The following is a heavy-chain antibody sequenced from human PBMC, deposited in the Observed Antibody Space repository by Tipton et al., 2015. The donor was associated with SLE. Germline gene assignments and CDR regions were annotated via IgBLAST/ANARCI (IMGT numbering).Heavy chain of an antibody. J-gene: IGHJ4*02. CDR2: IYYSGTT. V-gene: IGHV4-59*05. CDR3: ARIDSSSWKDYFDY. D-gene: IGHD6-13*01. CDR1: GGSITSYY. Sequence: TLSLTCNVAGGSITSYYWSWIRRPPGKGLEWIGSIYYSGTTYYNPSLKSRVTISVDTSKNQFSLKLSSVTAADTAVYYCARIDSSSWKDYFDYWGQGTLVTVSS.